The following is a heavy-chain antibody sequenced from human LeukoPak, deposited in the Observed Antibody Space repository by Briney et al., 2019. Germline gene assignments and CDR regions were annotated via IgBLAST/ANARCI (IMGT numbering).Heavy chain of an antibody. D-gene: IGHD4-17*01. Sequence: PTETLSLTCAVYGGSFSGYYWSWIRQPPGKGLEWIGEINHSGSTNYNPSLKSRVTISVVTSKNQFSLKLSSVTAADTAVVYCARETTVTTGSFDIWGQGTMVTVSS. CDR3: ARETTVTTGSFDI. V-gene: IGHV4-34*01. J-gene: IGHJ3*02. CDR2: INHSGST. CDR1: GGSFSGYY.